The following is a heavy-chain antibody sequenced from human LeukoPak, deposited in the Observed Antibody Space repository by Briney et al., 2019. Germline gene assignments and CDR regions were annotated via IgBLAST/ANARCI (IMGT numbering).Heavy chain of an antibody. CDR3: GRDWDWHVQF. CDR2: IGVFNGNR. Sequence: ASVKVSCKTSGYTFSRYGFSWVRQAPGQGLEWIGWIGVFNGNRNYAKSVQGRITLTADTSTNTTYMELRSPTSDDTAVYFCGRDWDWHVQFWGQGTLITVSS. CDR1: GYTFSRYG. J-gene: IGHJ4*02. V-gene: IGHV1-18*01. D-gene: IGHD1-26*01.